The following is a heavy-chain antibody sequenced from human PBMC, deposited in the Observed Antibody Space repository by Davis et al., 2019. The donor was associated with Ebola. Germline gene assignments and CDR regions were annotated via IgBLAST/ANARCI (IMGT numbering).Heavy chain of an antibody. CDR2: FDPEDGET. Sequence: AASVKVSCKVSGYTLTELSMHWVRQAPGKGLEWMGGFDPEDGETIYAQKFQGRVTMTEDTSTDTAYMELSSLRSEDTAVYYCATVTIFGVVNYYYYGMDVWGQGTTVTVSS. CDR1: GYTLTELS. D-gene: IGHD3-3*01. V-gene: IGHV1-24*01. CDR3: ATVTIFGVVNYYYYGMDV. J-gene: IGHJ6*02.